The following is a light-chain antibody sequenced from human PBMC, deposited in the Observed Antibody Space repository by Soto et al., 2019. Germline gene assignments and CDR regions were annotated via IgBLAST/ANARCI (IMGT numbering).Light chain of an antibody. J-gene: IGLJ2*01. CDR3: QVWDSSSDHVV. V-gene: IGLV3-21*04. CDR1: NIRSKS. Sequence: SYELTQPPSVSVAPGKTARITCGGNNIRSKSVHWYQQKPGQAPVLVIYYDSDRPSGIPERFSGSNSGNTATLTISRVEAGDEADYCCQVWDSSSDHVVFGGGTKLTVL. CDR2: YDS.